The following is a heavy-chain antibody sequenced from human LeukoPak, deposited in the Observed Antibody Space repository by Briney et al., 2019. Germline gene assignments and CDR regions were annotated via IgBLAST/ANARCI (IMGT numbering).Heavy chain of an antibody. Sequence: GESLKISCKGSGYTFSSYWIGWVRQMPGKGLEWMGIIYPGDSDTSYSPSLQGQVTISVDTSIGTAYLQWSSLKASDTAIYYCARQNDFRLDYWGQGTLVTVSS. CDR3: ARQNDFRLDY. J-gene: IGHJ4*02. CDR2: IYPGDSDT. D-gene: IGHD3-3*01. CDR1: GYTFSSYW. V-gene: IGHV5-51*01.